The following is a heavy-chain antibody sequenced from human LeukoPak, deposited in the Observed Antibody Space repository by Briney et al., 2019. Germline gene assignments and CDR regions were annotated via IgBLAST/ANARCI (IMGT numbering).Heavy chain of an antibody. CDR3: ATGPRSSGWYLHNYYYYYGMDV. J-gene: IGHJ6*02. Sequence: SSXYWSWIRQPPGKGLEWIGYIYYSGSTNYNPSLKSRVTISVDTSKNQFSLKLSSVTAADTAVYYCATGPRSSGWYLHNYYYYYGMDVWGQGTTVTVSS. CDR2: IYYSGST. V-gene: IGHV4-59*01. CDR1: SSXY. D-gene: IGHD6-19*01.